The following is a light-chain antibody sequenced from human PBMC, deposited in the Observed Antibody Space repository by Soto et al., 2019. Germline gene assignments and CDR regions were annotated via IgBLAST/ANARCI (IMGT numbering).Light chain of an antibody. V-gene: IGLV2-14*01. J-gene: IGLJ2*01. CDR1: SSDIGDYTH. Sequence: QSALTQPASVSVSPGQSITISCTGTSSDIGDYTHVSWYQQHPGKAPKLIIYEVSDRPSGVSNRFSGSKSGNTASLTISGIQTEDEADYYCCSYTSNSTSAVFGGGTKLTVL. CDR2: EVS. CDR3: CSYTSNSTSAV.